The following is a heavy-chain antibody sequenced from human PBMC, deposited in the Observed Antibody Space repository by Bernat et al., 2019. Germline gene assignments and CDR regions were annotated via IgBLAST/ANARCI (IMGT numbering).Heavy chain of an antibody. Sequence: QVQLVQSGAEVKKPGASVKVSCKASGYTFTGYYMHWVRQAPGQGLEWMGWINPNSGGTKYAQKLQGWVTMTRETAISTAYMELSRLRSDDTAVYYCARERADYYDSSGHDAFDIWGQGTMVTVSS. CDR1: GYTFTGYY. V-gene: IGHV1-2*04. J-gene: IGHJ3*02. D-gene: IGHD3-22*01. CDR2: INPNSGGT. CDR3: ARERADYYDSSGHDAFDI.